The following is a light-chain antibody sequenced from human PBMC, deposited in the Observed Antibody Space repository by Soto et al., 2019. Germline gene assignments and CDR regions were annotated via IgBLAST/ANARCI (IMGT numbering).Light chain of an antibody. CDR3: AAWDDSLNGYV. CDR2: SSN. Sequence: QSVLTQPPSASGTPGQRVTISCSGSSSNIGSNTVNWYQQLPGTAPKLLIYSSNQRPSGVPDRFSGSKSGTSASLAISGLHSEDEADYYCAAWDDSLNGYVFGTGTKLTVL. J-gene: IGLJ1*01. V-gene: IGLV1-44*01. CDR1: SSNIGSNT.